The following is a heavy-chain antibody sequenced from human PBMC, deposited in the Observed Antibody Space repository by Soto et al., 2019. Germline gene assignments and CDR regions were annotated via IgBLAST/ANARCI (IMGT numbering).Heavy chain of an antibody. D-gene: IGHD6-6*01. CDR2: INHSGST. J-gene: IGHJ3*02. CDR3: ASFFEYSSSYGAFDI. Sequence: SETLSLTCAVYGGSFSGYYWSWIRQPPGKGLEWIGEINHSGSTNYNPSLKSRVTISVDTSKNQFSLKLSSVTAADTAVYYCASFFEYSSSYGAFDIWGQGTMVTVSS. CDR1: GGSFSGYY. V-gene: IGHV4-34*01.